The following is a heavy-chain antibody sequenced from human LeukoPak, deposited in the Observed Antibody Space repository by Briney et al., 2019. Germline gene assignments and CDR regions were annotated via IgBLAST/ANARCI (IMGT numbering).Heavy chain of an antibody. J-gene: IGHJ4*02. CDR3: AGLYSSSSDYFDY. CDR1: GGSISSYY. CDR2: IYYSGST. D-gene: IGHD6-6*01. Sequence: SETLSLTCTVSGGSISSYYWSWIRQPPGKGPEWIGYIYYSGSTNYNPSLKSRVTISVDTSKNQFSLKLSSVTAADTAVYYCAGLYSSSSDYFDYWGQGTLVTVSS. V-gene: IGHV4-59*01.